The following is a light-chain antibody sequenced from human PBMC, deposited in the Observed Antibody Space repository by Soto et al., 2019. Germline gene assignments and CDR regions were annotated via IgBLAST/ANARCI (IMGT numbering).Light chain of an antibody. CDR1: QDIRND. Sequence: AIPMTQSSSSLSASVGDSVTITCRASQDIRNDLGWFQQKPGKAPNLLIYGASSVHRGVPSRFSGSGSGSDFTLTISSLQSEDFATYYCLQTYNYPLTFGGGTKVDIK. CDR3: LQTYNYPLT. CDR2: GAS. J-gene: IGKJ4*01. V-gene: IGKV1-6*01.